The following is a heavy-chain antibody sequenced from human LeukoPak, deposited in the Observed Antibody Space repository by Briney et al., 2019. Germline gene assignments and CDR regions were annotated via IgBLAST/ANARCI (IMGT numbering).Heavy chain of an antibody. CDR2: IIPIFGTA. D-gene: IGHD3-22*01. CDR1: GGTFSSYA. V-gene: IGHV1-69*13. CDR3: GRGPLSMMGTENAFDI. J-gene: IGHJ3*02. Sequence: SVKVSCKASGGTFSSYAISWVRQAPGQGLEWMGGIIPIFGTANYAQKFQGRVTITADESPSTDYMELSSLRSEDTAVYYCGRGPLSMMGTENAFDIWGEGTMVTVSS.